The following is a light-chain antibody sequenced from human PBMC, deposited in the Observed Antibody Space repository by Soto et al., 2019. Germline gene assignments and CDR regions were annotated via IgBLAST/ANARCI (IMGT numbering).Light chain of an antibody. Sequence: EIVLTQSQATLSLSPVERTTLXYRSSQSVSRSYLAWYQQKPGQAPRPLIYGASRRATGLPDRFSGSGSGTDFTLPLRRLEPEDFAVYYCQQYGSSPQTFGQGTKVDNK. V-gene: IGKV3-20*01. CDR3: QQYGSSPQT. CDR2: GAS. CDR1: QSVSRSY. J-gene: IGKJ1*01.